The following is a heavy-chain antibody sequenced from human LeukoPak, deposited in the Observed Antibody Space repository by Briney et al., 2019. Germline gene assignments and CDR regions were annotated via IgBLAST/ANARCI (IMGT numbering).Heavy chain of an antibody. D-gene: IGHD2-15*01. CDR1: GGSISGTNW. J-gene: IGHJ4*02. V-gene: IGHV4-4*02. Sequence: SGTLSLTCAVSGGSISGTNWWSWVRQPPGKGLEWIGEIYHDGGTNFNPSLKSRVTISVDKSKNQFALNLNSVTAADTAVYYCVGNGYYSLDNWGQGTLVTVSS. CDR2: IYHDGGT. CDR3: VGNGYYSLDN.